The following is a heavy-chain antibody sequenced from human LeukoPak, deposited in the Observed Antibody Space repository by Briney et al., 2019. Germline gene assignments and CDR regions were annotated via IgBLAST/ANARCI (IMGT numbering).Heavy chain of an antibody. Sequence: PSETLSLTCAVYGGSFSGYYWSWIRQPPGKGLEWIGEINHSGSTNYNPSLKSRVTISVDTSKNQFSLKLSSVTAADTAVYYCARAQTIVVVTASRYFDYWGQGTLVTVSS. V-gene: IGHV4-34*01. CDR3: ARAQTIVVVTASRYFDY. D-gene: IGHD2-21*02. CDR2: INHSGST. CDR1: GGSFSGYY. J-gene: IGHJ4*02.